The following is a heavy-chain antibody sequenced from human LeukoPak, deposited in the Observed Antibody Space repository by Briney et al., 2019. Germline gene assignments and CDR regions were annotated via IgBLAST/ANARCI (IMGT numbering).Heavy chain of an antibody. CDR3: ARVEGDVYYYGMDV. V-gene: IGHV4-31*03. D-gene: IGHD2-21*02. CDR2: IYYSGST. J-gene: IGHJ6*02. CDR1: GGSISSGGYY. Sequence: PSETLSLTCTVSGGSISSGGYYWSWIRQHPGKGLEWIGYIYYSGSTYYNPSLKSRVTISVDTSKNQFSLKLSSVTAADTAVYYCARVEGDVYYYGMDVWGQGTTVTVSS.